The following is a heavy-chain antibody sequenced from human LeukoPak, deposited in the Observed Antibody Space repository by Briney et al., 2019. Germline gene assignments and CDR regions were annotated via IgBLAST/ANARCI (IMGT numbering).Heavy chain of an antibody. D-gene: IGHD1-26*01. CDR2: ISAYNGNT. J-gene: IGHJ3*02. Sequence: ASVKVSCKASVYTFTSYGISWVRQAPGQGLEGMGWISAYNGNTNYTQKLQGRVTMTTDTSTSTAYMELRSLRSDDTAVYYCARLSYGHPLDIWGQGTMVTVSS. V-gene: IGHV1-18*01. CDR1: VYTFTSYG. CDR3: ARLSYGHPLDI.